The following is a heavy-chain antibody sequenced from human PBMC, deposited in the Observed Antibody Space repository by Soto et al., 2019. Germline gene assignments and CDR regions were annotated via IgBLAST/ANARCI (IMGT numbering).Heavy chain of an antibody. J-gene: IGHJ3*01. CDR3: ARCPFGNSHGSADIDT. Sequence: SETLSLTCAVSGDSITNSHWWSWVRQPPGKGLEWIADIYHSGDTHYNPSLKSRLTISVDKSKNQFSLNLTSVTAADTAIYYCARCPFGNSHGSADIDTWGQRTMLTISS. V-gene: IGHV4-4*02. CDR2: IYHSGDT. D-gene: IGHD3-16*01. CDR1: GDSITNSHW.